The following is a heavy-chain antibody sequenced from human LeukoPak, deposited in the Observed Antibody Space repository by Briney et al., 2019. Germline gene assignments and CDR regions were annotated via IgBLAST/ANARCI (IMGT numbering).Heavy chain of an antibody. J-gene: IGHJ6*03. Sequence: GGSLRLSCAASGFTFSSYGMHWVRQAPGKGLEWVAFIRYDGSNKYYADSVKGRFTISGDNSKNTLYLQMNSLRAEDTAVYYCARDREDIVVVPAADSHYYYYYYMDVWGKGTTVTISS. D-gene: IGHD2-2*01. CDR2: IRYDGSNK. CDR3: ARDREDIVVVPAADSHYYYYYYMDV. CDR1: GFTFSSYG. V-gene: IGHV3-30*02.